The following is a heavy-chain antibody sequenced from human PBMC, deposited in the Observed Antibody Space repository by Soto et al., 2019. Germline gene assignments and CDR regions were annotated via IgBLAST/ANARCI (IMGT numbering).Heavy chain of an antibody. D-gene: IGHD4-4*01. CDR2: TRDKPNSYTT. J-gene: IGHJ6*02. CDR1: GFTLSDYY. Sequence: GGSLRLSCVASGFTLSDYYVDCVRQAPGKGLEWVGRTRDKPNSYTTEYAASVECRFTISRDDSKNSLYLQLNSLDTEDTAVYYCGRGGYRHYSAYYYYALDVWGQGTTVTVS. CDR3: GRGGYRHYSAYYYYALDV. V-gene: IGHV3-72*01.